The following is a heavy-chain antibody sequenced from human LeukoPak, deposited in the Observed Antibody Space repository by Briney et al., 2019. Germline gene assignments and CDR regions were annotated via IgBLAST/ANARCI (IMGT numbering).Heavy chain of an antibody. V-gene: IGHV2-5*02. Sequence: KESGPTLVKPTQTLPLTCTFSGFSLSTSGVGVGWIRQPPGKALEWLALIYWDDDKRYSPSLKSRLTITKDTSKNQVVLTMTNMDPVDTATYYCAHKSAGSREGENYFDYWGQGTVVTVSS. CDR2: IYWDDDK. CDR1: GFSLSTSGVG. CDR3: AHKSAGSREGENYFDY. J-gene: IGHJ4*02. D-gene: IGHD3-16*01.